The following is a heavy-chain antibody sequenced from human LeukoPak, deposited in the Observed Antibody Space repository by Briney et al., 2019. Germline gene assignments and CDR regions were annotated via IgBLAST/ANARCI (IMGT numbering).Heavy chain of an antibody. V-gene: IGHV3-30*18. J-gene: IGHJ3*02. CDR3: AKKFDSSGLAGAFDI. Sequence: ARSLRLSCAASGFSFSNYGMHWVRQAPGKGLEWGAVISYDGSNKYYADSVKGRFTISRDNSKNTLYLQMNSLRTEDTAVYYCAKKFDSSGLAGAFDIWGQGTMVTVSS. CDR1: GFSFSNYG. D-gene: IGHD6-19*01. CDR2: ISYDGSNK.